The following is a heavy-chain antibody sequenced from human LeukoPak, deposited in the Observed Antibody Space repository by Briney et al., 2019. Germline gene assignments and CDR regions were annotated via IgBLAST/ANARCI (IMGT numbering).Heavy chain of an antibody. Sequence: PGGSLRLSCAVSGFTFSHYAMSWVRQAPGTGLEWVGSLTDSGDATYYADSGKGRLTISRDNSNSTLYLHISGLRDEDTAVYYCARGYSHNSGGWLDPWGQGTLVTVSS. CDR3: ARGYSHNSGGWLDP. V-gene: IGHV3-23*01. CDR1: GFTFSHYA. CDR2: LTDSGDAT. D-gene: IGHD5-12*01. J-gene: IGHJ5*02.